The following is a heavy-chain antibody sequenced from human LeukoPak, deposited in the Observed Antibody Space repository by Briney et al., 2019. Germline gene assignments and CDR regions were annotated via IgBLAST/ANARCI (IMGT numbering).Heavy chain of an antibody. J-gene: IGHJ4*02. Sequence: PRGSLRLSCAASGFAFSRYWMHWVRQAPGKGLVWVSRINSDGRSAVYADSVKGRFTISRDNAKNTLYLQMDSLRAEDTAVYYCTRVSTTDDYWGQGTLVTVSS. CDR3: TRVSTTDDY. V-gene: IGHV3-74*01. D-gene: IGHD2/OR15-2a*01. CDR1: GFAFSRYW. CDR2: INSDGRSA.